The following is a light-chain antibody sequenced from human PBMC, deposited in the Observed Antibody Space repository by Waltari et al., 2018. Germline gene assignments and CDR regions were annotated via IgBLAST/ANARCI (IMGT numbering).Light chain of an antibody. CDR1: SSDGGGYKY. CDR2: DVN. CDR3: SSYTSSTIPV. J-gene: IGLJ1*01. Sequence: QSALTQPASVSGSPGQSITISCTGTSSDGGGYKYVSWYQQHPDKAPKLMLYDVNNRPSGVSNRFSGSKSGNTASLTISSLQAEDEADYYCSSYTSSTIPVFGTGTKVTVL. V-gene: IGLV2-14*03.